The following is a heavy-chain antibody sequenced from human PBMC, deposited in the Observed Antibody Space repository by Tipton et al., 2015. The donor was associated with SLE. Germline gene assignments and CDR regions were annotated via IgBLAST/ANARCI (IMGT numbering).Heavy chain of an antibody. J-gene: IGHJ4*02. CDR3: AKNKAAPEN. CDR1: GYSLSRDYY. D-gene: IGHD6-6*01. V-gene: IGHV4-38-2*01. CDR2: IYHCGTT. Sequence: TLSLTCAVSGYSLSRDYYWGWIRQPPGKGLEWIGTIYHCGTTYYNPTLKSRLVISLDTSKNHFSMRLSSVTAADTAVYYCAKNKAAPENWGQGTLVTVSS.